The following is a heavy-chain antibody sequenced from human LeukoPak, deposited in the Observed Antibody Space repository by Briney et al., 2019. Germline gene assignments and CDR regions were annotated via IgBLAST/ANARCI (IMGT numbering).Heavy chain of an antibody. CDR3: ASHYNWFDP. CDR2: INHSGST. J-gene: IGHJ5*02. Sequence: SETLSLTCAVYGGSFSGYYWSWIRQPPGKGLEWIGEINHSGSTNYNPSLKSRVTISVDTSKNQFSLKLSSVTAADTAVYYCASHYNWFDPWGQGTLVTVSS. CDR1: GGSFSGYY. V-gene: IGHV4-34*01.